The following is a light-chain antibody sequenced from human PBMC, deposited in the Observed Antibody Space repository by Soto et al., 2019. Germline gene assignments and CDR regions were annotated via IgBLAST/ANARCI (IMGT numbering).Light chain of an antibody. V-gene: IGLV2-14*01. CDR2: EVN. CDR1: SSDVGAYNF. Sequence: QSVLTPPASVSGSPGQSITISCTGTSSDVGAYNFVSWYQQHPGKAPKLIIYEVNTRPSGDSNRFSGPKSANTASLTISGLQAEDEADYYCSSYTSIVALCGGFCGGT. J-gene: IGLJ3*02. CDR3: SSYTSIVALCGG.